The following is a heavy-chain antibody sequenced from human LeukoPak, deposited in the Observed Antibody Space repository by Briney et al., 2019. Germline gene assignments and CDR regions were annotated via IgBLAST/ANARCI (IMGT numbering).Heavy chain of an antibody. J-gene: IGHJ4*02. CDR3: AIYSSGWYLVLVGNRSVYFDY. Sequence: SETLSLTCTVSGGSISSSSYYWGWIRQPPGKGLEWIGSIYYSGSTYYNPSLKSRVTISVDTSKNQFSLKLSSVTAADTAVYYCAIYSSGWYLVLVGNRSVYFDYWGQGTLVTVSS. D-gene: IGHD6-19*01. V-gene: IGHV4-39*07. CDR2: IYYSGST. CDR1: GGSISSSSYY.